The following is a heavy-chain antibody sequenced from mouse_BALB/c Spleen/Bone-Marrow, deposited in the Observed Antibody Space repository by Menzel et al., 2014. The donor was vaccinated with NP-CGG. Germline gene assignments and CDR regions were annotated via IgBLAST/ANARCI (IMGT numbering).Heavy chain of an antibody. Sequence: EVMLVESGGGLVQPGGSLRLSCAASGFTFSNYGMSWVRQTPDKRLDFVATINTNGGDTYYPDSVKGRFTISRDNAKNTLYLQMSSLKSEDTAMYYCARGADFVSWFAYWGQGTLVAVSA. CDR2: INTNGGDT. CDR3: ARGADFVSWFAY. CDR1: GFTFSNYG. V-gene: IGHV5-6-3*01. J-gene: IGHJ3*01. D-gene: IGHD2-4*01.